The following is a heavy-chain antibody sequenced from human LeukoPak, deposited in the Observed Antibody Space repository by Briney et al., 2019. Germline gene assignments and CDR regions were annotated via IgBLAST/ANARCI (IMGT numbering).Heavy chain of an antibody. V-gene: IGHV1-69*05. Sequence: SVKVSCKASGGTFSSYAISWVRQAPGQGLEWMGRIIPIFGTANYAQKFQGRVTITTDESTSTVYMELSSLRSEDTAVYYCARERGGSGYCDIWGQGTMVTASS. J-gene: IGHJ3*02. CDR1: GGTFSSYA. D-gene: IGHD3-22*01. CDR3: ARERGGSGYCDI. CDR2: IIPIFGTA.